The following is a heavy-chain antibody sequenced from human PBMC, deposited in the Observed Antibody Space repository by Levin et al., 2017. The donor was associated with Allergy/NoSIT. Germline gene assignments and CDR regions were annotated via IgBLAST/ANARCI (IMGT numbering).Heavy chain of an antibody. CDR1: GFTFRGQT. Sequence: GESLKISCAASGFTFRGQTMHWVRQAPGKGLEWVAFISYDGAKKSYADSVKGRFTISRDNSKNTLHLQMSSLGTEDTAIYYCARARSFPGAPGLVYFDYWGQGTLLTVSS. V-gene: IGHV3-30-3*01. D-gene: IGHD1-26*01. J-gene: IGHJ4*02. CDR3: ARARSFPGAPGLVYFDY. CDR2: ISYDGAKK.